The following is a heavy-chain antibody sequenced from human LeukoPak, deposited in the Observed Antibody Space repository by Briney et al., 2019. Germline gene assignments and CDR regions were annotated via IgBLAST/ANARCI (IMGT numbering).Heavy chain of an antibody. V-gene: IGHV3-30-3*01. CDR3: ARALGSTSYFDY. Sequence: PGRSLRLSCAVSGFTFSSYAMHWVRQAPGKGLEWVAVISYDGSNKYYSDSVKGRFTISRDNSKNTLYLQMNSLRAEDTAVYYCARALGSTSYFDYWGQGTLVTVSS. J-gene: IGHJ4*02. CDR2: ISYDGSNK. D-gene: IGHD2-15*01. CDR1: GFTFSSYA.